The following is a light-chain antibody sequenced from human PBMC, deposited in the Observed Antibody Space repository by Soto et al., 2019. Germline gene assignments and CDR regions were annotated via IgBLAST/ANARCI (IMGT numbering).Light chain of an antibody. CDR1: QSVNNY. J-gene: IGKJ1*01. CDR2: DTS. CDR3: QQRSVWPWT. Sequence: EIVLTQFPATLSLSPGERATLSCRASQSVNNYLAWYQQKPGQAPRLLIYDTSDRASGIPARFSGSGSGTDFTLTISSLEPEDFAVFYCQQRSVWPWTFGQGTKVEIK. V-gene: IGKV3-11*01.